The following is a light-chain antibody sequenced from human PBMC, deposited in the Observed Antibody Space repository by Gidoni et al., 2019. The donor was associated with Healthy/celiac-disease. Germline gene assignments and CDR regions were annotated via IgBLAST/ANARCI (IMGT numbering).Light chain of an antibody. CDR2: EVS. V-gene: IGLV2-14*01. CDR3: SSYTSSSNVV. Sequence: QSALTQPASVSGSPGQSITISCTGTSSDVGGYNYVSWYQQHPGKATKLMMYEVSNRPSGVSNRFSGSKSGNTASMTISGLQAEDEADYYCSSYTSSSNVVFGGGTKLTVL. CDR1: SSDVGGYNY. J-gene: IGLJ2*01.